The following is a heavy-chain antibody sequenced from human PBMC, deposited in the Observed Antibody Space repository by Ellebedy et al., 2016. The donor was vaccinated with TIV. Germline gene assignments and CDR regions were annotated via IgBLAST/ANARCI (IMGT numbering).Heavy chain of an antibody. Sequence: SETLSLXCAVSGGSISSGGYSWNWIRQPPGKGLEWIGYIFHIGATFYNPSLKSRATISIDRSKNQFSLRLNSVTAADTAVYYCATLFNRDNIWDFDYWGQGTLVTVSS. V-gene: IGHV4-30-2*01. J-gene: IGHJ4*02. CDR1: GGSISSGGYS. CDR2: IFHIGAT. D-gene: IGHD3-16*01. CDR3: ATLFNRDNIWDFDY.